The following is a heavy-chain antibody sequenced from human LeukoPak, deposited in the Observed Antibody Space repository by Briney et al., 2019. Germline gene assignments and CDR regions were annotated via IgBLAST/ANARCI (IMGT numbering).Heavy chain of an antibody. CDR2: IYTSGST. Sequence: SETLSPTCTVSGGSISSYYWSWIRQPPGKGLEWIGYIYTSGSTNYNPSLKSRVTISVDTSKNQFSLNLSSVTAADTAVYYCARHRGYGGNELDYWGQGTLVTVSS. V-gene: IGHV4-4*09. D-gene: IGHD4-23*01. CDR1: GGSISSYY. J-gene: IGHJ4*02. CDR3: ARHRGYGGNELDY.